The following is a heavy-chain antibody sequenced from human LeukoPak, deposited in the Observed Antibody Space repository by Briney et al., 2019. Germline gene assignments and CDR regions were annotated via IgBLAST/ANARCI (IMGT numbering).Heavy chain of an antibody. CDR3: ARPPQYYYDSSGYYRNDAFDI. CDR2: IIPIFGTA. J-gene: IGHJ3*02. Sequence: ASVTVSCKASGGTFSSYAISWVRQAPGQGLEWMGGIIPIFGTANYAQKFQGRVTITADESTSTAYMELSSLRSEDTAVHYCARPPQYYYDSSGYYRNDAFDIWGQGTMVTVSS. CDR1: GGTFSSYA. D-gene: IGHD3-22*01. V-gene: IGHV1-69*13.